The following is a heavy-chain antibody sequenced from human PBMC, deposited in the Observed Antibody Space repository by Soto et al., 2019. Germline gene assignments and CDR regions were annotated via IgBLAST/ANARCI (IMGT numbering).Heavy chain of an antibody. J-gene: IGHJ6*02. D-gene: IGHD3-10*01. Sequence: GESLKISCKGSGYRFSSYWIGWVRQMPGKGLEWMGIIYPADSYTNYSPSFQGHVTISADKSISTAYLQWSSLKASDTAMYYCARLGRYYYGMDVWGQGTTVTVSS. CDR3: ARLGRYYYGMDV. CDR1: GYRFSSYW. CDR2: IYPADSYT. V-gene: IGHV5-51*01.